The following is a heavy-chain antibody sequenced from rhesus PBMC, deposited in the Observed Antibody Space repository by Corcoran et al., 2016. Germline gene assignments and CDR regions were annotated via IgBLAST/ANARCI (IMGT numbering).Heavy chain of an antibody. J-gene: IGHJ4*01. V-gene: IGHV4-122*02. Sequence: QVQLQESGPGLVKPSETLSLTCVVSGGSISSGYYYWSWIRQPLGKGLEWIGYITYSGSTSYNPSLKSRVTISRDASKNQFSLELSSVTAADTAVYYCARDFGYSSWDYWGQGVLVTVSS. D-gene: IGHD6-13*01. CDR1: GGSISSGYYY. CDR3: ARDFGYSSWDY. CDR2: ITYSGST.